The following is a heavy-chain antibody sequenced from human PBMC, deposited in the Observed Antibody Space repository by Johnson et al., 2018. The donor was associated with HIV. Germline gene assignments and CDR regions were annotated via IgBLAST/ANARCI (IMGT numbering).Heavy chain of an antibody. D-gene: IGHD4-17*01. V-gene: IGHV3-66*01. CDR3: ARVRSSGPWVNDAFDI. J-gene: IGHJ3*02. Sequence: VQLVESGGGLVKPGGSLRLSCAASGFSVSASYMSWLRQAPGKALEWVSVIYRGGATYYAASVQGRFTISRDNSKNTLYLQMESLRADDTALYYCARVRSSGPWVNDAFDIWGQGTMVTVSS. CDR1: GFSVSASY. CDR2: IYRGGAT.